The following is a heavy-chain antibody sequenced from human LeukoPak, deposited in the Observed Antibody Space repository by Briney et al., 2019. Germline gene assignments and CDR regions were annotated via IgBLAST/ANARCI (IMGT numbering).Heavy chain of an antibody. CDR3: AKSRTYTGYDAFDN. V-gene: IGHV1-2*02. D-gene: IGHD5-12*01. Sequence: ASVKVSCKASGYTFTDYYMHWVRQAPGQGLEWMGWINLNSGGTNYAQKFQGRVTLTSDTSISTAYMELSRLTSDDTAMYYCAKSRTYTGYDAFDNWGQGTLVTVSS. CDR2: INLNSGGT. J-gene: IGHJ4*02. CDR1: GYTFTDYY.